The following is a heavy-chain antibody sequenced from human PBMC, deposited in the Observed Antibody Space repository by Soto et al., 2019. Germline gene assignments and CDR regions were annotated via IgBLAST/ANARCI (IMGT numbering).Heavy chain of an antibody. Sequence: GGTLRLSCAASGFTFNNFAMSWVRQAPKKGLQWVSTISIGDTYTYYTDSVKGRFAISRDSSKNTLYLQMDSLRAEDTAVYYCAKGTVFFYFGHWGQGTLVTVSS. V-gene: IGHV3-23*01. CDR3: AKGTVFFYFGH. D-gene: IGHD4-17*01. CDR2: ISIGDTYT. CDR1: GFTFNNFA. J-gene: IGHJ4*02.